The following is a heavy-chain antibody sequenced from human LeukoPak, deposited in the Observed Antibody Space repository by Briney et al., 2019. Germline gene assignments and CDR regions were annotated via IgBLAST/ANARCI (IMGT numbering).Heavy chain of an antibody. CDR3: AKDLEGTTVTTGFGAFDI. V-gene: IGHV3-23*01. Sequence: GGSLRLSCAASGFTFSSYAMSWVRQAPGKGLEWVSAISGSGGSTYYADSVKGRFTISRDNSKNTLFLQMNSLRAEDTAVYYCAKDLEGTTVTTGFGAFDIWGQGTMVTASS. CDR1: GFTFSSYA. D-gene: IGHD4-17*01. J-gene: IGHJ3*02. CDR2: ISGSGGST.